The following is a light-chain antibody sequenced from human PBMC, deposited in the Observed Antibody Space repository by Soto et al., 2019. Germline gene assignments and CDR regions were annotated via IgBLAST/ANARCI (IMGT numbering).Light chain of an antibody. J-gene: IGKJ5*01. CDR1: QSVSSSY. CDR2: GAS. Sequence: EGILTLSPGPLSLSPGERATLSCRASQSVSSSYLAWYQQKPGQAPRLLIYGASSRATGIPDRFSGSGSGTDFTLTSSILAHDDSAYYYWQRYGRSPLFGQGTRLEIK. V-gene: IGKV3-20*01. CDR3: QRYGRSPL.